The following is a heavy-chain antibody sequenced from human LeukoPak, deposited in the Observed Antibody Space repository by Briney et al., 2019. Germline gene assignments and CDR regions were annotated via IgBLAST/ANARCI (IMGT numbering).Heavy chain of an antibody. D-gene: IGHD2-8*01. J-gene: IGHJ2*01. CDR2: IYHSGST. Sequence: SETLSLTCAVPGGSISSGAYSCSWIRQPPGKGLEWIGYIYHSGSTYYNPSLNSRVTMSLNRSKNQFSLKVNSVTAADTAVYYCAGLTNTAWYFDLWGRGTLVTVTS. V-gene: IGHV4-30-2*01. CDR1: GGSISSGAYS. CDR3: AGLTNTAWYFDL.